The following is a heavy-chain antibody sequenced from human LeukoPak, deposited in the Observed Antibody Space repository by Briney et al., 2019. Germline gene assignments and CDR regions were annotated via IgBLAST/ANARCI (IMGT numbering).Heavy chain of an antibody. CDR3: ARVGWVAAAIDY. J-gene: IGHJ4*02. CDR1: GGSFGGYY. CDR2: INHSGST. Sequence: PSETLSLTCAVYGGSFGGYYWSWIRQPPGKGLEWIGEINHSGSTNYNPSLKSRVTISVDTSKNQFSLKLSSVTAADTAVYYCARVGWVAAAIDYWGQGTLVTVSS. D-gene: IGHD6-13*01. V-gene: IGHV4-34*01.